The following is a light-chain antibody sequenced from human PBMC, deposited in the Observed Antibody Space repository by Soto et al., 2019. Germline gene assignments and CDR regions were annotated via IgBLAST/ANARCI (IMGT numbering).Light chain of an antibody. J-gene: IGKJ5*01. CDR1: QSISTN. CDR3: QQYNNWPPIT. CDR2: GAS. Sequence: IVMTPSPPSLYVSPGERATLSCRASQSISTNLAWYQQKPGQAPRLLIYGASTRATGIPARFSGSGSGTEFTLTISSLQSEDFAVYYCQQYNNWPPITFGQGTRLEIK. V-gene: IGKV3-15*01.